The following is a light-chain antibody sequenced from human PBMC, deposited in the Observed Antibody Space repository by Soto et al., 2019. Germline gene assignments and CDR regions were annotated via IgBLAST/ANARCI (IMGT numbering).Light chain of an antibody. J-gene: IGKJ1*01. CDR1: QDIRTF. Sequence: DLQMTQFPSSLSASVGDRVTITCRASQDIRTFLAWYQQRPGKVPKLLIYAASTLQSGVPSRFSGSGSGTDFTLIISSLQPEDVATYYCQKYNIAPWTFGHGTRVAI. V-gene: IGKV1-27*01. CDR2: AAS. CDR3: QKYNIAPWT.